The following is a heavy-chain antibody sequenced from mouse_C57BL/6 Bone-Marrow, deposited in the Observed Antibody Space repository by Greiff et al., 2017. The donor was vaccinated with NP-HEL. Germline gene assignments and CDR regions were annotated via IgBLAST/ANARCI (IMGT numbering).Heavy chain of an antibody. Sequence: QVQLKHSGAELARPGASVKLSCKASGYTFTSYGISWVKQRTGQGLEWIGEIYPRSGNTYYNEKFKGKATLTADKSSSTAYMELRSLTSEDSAVYFCARYGYYSNYWGQGTLVTVSA. J-gene: IGHJ3*01. CDR3: ARYGYYSNY. CDR1: GYTFTSYG. CDR2: IYPRSGNT. V-gene: IGHV1-81*01. D-gene: IGHD2-5*01.